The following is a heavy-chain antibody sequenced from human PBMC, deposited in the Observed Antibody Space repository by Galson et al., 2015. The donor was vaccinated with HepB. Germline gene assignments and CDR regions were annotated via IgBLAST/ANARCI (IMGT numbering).Heavy chain of an antibody. CDR3: ARDKSVAVAGTDYGMDV. D-gene: IGHD6-19*01. V-gene: IGHV3-48*04. Sequence: SLRLSCAASGFTFSSYSMNWVRQAPGKGLEWVSYISSSSSTIYYADSVKGRFTISRDNAKNSLYLQMNSLRAEDTAVYYCARDKSVAVAGTDYGMDVWGQGTTVTVSS. J-gene: IGHJ6*02. CDR1: GFTFSSYS. CDR2: ISSSSSTI.